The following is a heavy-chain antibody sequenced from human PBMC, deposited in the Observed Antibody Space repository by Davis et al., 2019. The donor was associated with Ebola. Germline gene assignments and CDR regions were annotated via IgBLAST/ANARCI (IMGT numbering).Heavy chain of an antibody. D-gene: IGHD1-1*01. J-gene: IGHJ5*02. CDR2: INPNSGGT. CDR3: ARGTGTSWFDP. V-gene: IGHV1-2*02. Sequence: ASVKVSCKASGYTFTGYYIHWVRQAPGQGLEWMGWINPNSGGTNYAQNFQGRVTMTRDTSVSTAYMELTTLASDDTAIYYCARGTGTSWFDPWGQGTLVTVSS. CDR1: GYTFTGYY.